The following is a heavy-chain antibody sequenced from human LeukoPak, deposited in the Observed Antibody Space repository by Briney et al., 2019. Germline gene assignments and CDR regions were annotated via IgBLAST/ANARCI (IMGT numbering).Heavy chain of an antibody. CDR1: GFTFTSSA. V-gene: IGHV1-58*02. J-gene: IGHJ6*02. D-gene: IGHD3-22*01. CDR2: IVVGSGNT. CDR3: AASLYSSGYYSFAPMDV. Sequence: ASVKVSCKASGFTFTSSAMQWVRQARGQRLEWIGWIVVGSGNTNYAQKFQERVTITRDMSTSTAYMELSSLRSEDTAVYYCAASLYSSGYYSFAPMDVWGQGTTVTVS.